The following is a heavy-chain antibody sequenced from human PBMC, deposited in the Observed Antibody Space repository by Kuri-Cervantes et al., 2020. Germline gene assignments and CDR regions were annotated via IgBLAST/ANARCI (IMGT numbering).Heavy chain of an antibody. CDR1: GGSFSGYY. V-gene: IGHV4-34*01. Sequence: SQTLSLTCAVYGGSFSGYYWSWIRQPPGKGLEWIGEINHSGSTNYNPSLKSRVTISVDTSKSQFSLKLSSVTAADTAVYYCARSIVVVVAATPGYYYYGMDVWGQGTTVTVSS. J-gene: IGHJ6*02. D-gene: IGHD2-15*01. CDR2: INHSGST. CDR3: ARSIVVVVAATPGYYYYGMDV.